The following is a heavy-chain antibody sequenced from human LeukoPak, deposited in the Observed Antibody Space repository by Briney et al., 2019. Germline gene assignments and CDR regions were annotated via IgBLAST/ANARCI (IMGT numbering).Heavy chain of an antibody. Sequence: GGSLRLSCAASGFTFSSYGMHWVRQAPGKGLEWVAVISYDGSNKYYADSVKGRFTISRDNSKNTLYLQMNSLRAEDTAVYYCAKSYYDSSGYFLCIDYWGQGTLVTVSS. CDR3: AKSYYDSSGYFLCIDY. V-gene: IGHV3-30*18. CDR1: GFTFSSYG. D-gene: IGHD3-22*01. CDR2: ISYDGSNK. J-gene: IGHJ4*02.